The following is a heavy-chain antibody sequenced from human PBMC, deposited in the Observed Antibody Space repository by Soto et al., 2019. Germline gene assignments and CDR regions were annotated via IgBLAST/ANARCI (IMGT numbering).Heavy chain of an antibody. CDR3: ARLYCSSTSCYSVGAFAI. D-gene: IGHD2-2*01. CDR2: IWFDGSDK. CDR1: GFTFSSYG. Sequence: PGGSLRLSCAASGFTFSSYGMHWVRQAPGKGLEWVALIWFDGSDKYYADSVKGRFTISRDNSKNTLYLQMNSLRADDTAVYYCARLYCSSTSCYSVGAFAIWGQGTMVTVSS. J-gene: IGHJ3*02. V-gene: IGHV3-33*01.